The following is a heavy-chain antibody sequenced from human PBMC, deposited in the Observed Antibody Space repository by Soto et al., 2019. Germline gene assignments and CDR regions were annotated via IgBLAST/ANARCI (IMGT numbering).Heavy chain of an antibody. V-gene: IGHV3-33*01. CDR3: ARDRIHCSGNYNVPLHY. CDR2: IWFDGSNE. D-gene: IGHD3-10*02. Sequence: QLQLVESGGGVVQPGRSLRLSCAASGFTFSDYGMHWVRLAPGKGLEWVATIWFDGSNEHYADSVKGRFTISRDNSQNTLYLQMNSLRVEDTAVYYCARDRIHCSGNYNVPLHYWCQGTMVTVSS. J-gene: IGHJ4*02. CDR1: GFTFSDYG.